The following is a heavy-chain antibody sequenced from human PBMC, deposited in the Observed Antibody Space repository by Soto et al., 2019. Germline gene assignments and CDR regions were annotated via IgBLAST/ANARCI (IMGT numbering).Heavy chain of an antibody. V-gene: IGHV1-69*04. CDR3: ARDVFTYYDILTGYRTHKNWFDP. CDR2: IIPILGIA. D-gene: IGHD3-9*01. J-gene: IGHJ5*02. Sequence: ASVKVSCKASGGTFSSYTISWVRQAPGQGLEWMGRIIPILGIANYAQKFQGRVTITADKSTSTAYMELSSLRSEDTAVYYCARDVFTYYDILTGYRTHKNWFDPSGQGTLVTVSS. CDR1: GGTFSSYT.